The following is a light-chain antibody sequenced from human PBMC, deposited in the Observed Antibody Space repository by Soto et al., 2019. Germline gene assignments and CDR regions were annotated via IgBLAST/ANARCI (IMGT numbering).Light chain of an antibody. V-gene: IGKV1-5*03. Sequence: DIRMTQSPSTLSASVGDRVTITCRASQTISSWLAWYQQKPGKAPKLLIYKASTLETGVPSRFSGSGSGTEVTLTISSLQPDDFATYYCQQYNSYSATFGQGTKLEIK. CDR2: KAS. CDR1: QTISSW. CDR3: QQYNSYSAT. J-gene: IGKJ2*01.